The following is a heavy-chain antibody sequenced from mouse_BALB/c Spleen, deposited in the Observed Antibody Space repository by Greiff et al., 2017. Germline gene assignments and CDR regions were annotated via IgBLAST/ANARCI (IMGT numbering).Heavy chain of an antibody. D-gene: IGHD2-2*01. CDR3: ARNIGAYGYDEGFAY. V-gene: IGHV7-3*02. CDR2: IRNKANGYTT. Sequence: EVHLVESGGGLVQPGGSLRLSCATSGFTFTDYYMSWVRQPPGKALEWLGFIRNKANGYTTEYSASVKGRFTISRDNSQSILYLQMNTLRAEDSATYYCARNIGAYGYDEGFAYWGQGTLVTVSA. J-gene: IGHJ3*01. CDR1: GFTFTDYY.